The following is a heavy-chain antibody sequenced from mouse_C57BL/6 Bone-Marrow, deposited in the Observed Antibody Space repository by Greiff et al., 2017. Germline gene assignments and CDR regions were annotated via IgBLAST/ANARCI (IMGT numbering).Heavy chain of an antibody. CDR2: ISSGSSTI. J-gene: IGHJ2*01. Sequence: EVMLVESGGGLVKPGGSLKLSCAASGFTFSDYGMHWVRQAPEKGLEWVAYISSGSSTIYYAHTVKGRFTFSRDTAKTTLFLQMTSLRSEDTAMXYCARHPYYGSRYGYFDYWGQGTTLTVSS. D-gene: IGHD1-1*01. CDR3: ARHPYYGSRYGYFDY. V-gene: IGHV5-17*01. CDR1: GFTFSDYG.